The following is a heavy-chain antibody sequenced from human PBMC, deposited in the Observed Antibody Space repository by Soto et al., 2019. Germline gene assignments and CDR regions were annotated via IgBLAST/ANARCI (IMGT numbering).Heavy chain of an antibody. Sequence: PSETLSLTCTVSGGSISSGGYYWSWIRQHPGKGLEWIGYIYYSGSTNYNPSLKSRVTISVDTSKNQFSLKLSSVTAADTAVYYCARDTGYSSGWDESPDYYYYGMDVWGQGTTVTVSS. CDR3: ARDTGYSSGWDESPDYYYYGMDV. V-gene: IGHV4-61*08. J-gene: IGHJ6*02. D-gene: IGHD6-19*01. CDR2: IYYSGST. CDR1: GGSISSGGYY.